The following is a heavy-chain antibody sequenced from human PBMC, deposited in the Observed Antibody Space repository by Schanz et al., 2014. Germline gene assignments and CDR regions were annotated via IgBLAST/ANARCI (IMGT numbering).Heavy chain of an antibody. J-gene: IGHJ4*02. Sequence: EMQLLESGGGLAQPGGSLRLSCAASGFTLSNYAMSWVRQAPGKGLEWVSAISGSGGSTYYADSVKGRFTISRDNSKNTLYLQLGSLSAEDTAVYFCARDNRYYLFDYWGQGALVTVSS. V-gene: IGHV3-23*01. CDR1: GFTLSNYA. D-gene: IGHD3-16*02. CDR3: ARDNRYYLFDY. CDR2: ISGSGGST.